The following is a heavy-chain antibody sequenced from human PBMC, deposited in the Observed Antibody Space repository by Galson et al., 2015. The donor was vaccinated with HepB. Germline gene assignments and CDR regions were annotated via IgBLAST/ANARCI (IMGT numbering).Heavy chain of an antibody. D-gene: IGHD7-27*01. CDR3: AREGAGERGSHFDY. Sequence: SLRLSCAASGFTFSSYAMHWVRQAPGKGLEWVAVISYDGSIKYYADSVKGRFTISRDNSKNTLYLQMNSLRAEDTAVYYCAREGAGERGSHFDYWGQGTLVTVSS. CDR2: ISYDGSIK. CDR1: GFTFSSYA. V-gene: IGHV3-30-3*01. J-gene: IGHJ4*02.